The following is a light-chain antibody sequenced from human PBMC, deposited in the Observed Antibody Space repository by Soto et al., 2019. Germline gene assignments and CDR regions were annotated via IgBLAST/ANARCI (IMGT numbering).Light chain of an antibody. J-gene: IGKJ1*01. CDR2: DAS. CDR3: QQRSNWSVT. CDR1: QSVSSY. V-gene: IGKV3-11*01. Sequence: EIVLTQSPATLSLSPGERATLSCRASQSVSSYLAWYQQKPGQAPRLLIYDASSRATGIPARFSGSGSGTEFTLHISSLEPEDFAVYYCQQRSNWSVTFGQGTRVDIK.